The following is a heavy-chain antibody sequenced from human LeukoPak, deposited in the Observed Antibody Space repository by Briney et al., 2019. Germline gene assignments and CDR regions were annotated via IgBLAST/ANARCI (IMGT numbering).Heavy chain of an antibody. D-gene: IGHD3-16*01. CDR3: ARDREWGLFDY. V-gene: IGHV3-48*04. J-gene: IGHJ4*02. CDR1: GFTFSSYS. CDR2: ISSSSSTI. Sequence: GGSLRLSCAASGFTFSSYSMNWVRQAPGKGLEWVSYISSSSSTIYYADSVKGRFTISRDNAKNSLYLQMNSLRAEDTAVYYCARDREWGLFDYWGQGTLVTVSS.